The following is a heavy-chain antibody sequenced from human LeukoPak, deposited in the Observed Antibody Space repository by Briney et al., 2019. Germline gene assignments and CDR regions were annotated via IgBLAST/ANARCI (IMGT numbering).Heavy chain of an antibody. Sequence: SVKVSCKASGYTFTSYYMHWVRQAPGQGLEWMGGIIPIFGTANYAQKFQGRVTITADESTSTAYMELSSLRSEDTAVYYCARGAEGYSYANDYWGQGTLVTVSS. CDR2: IIPIFGTA. J-gene: IGHJ4*02. CDR1: GYTFTSYY. D-gene: IGHD5-18*01. CDR3: ARGAEGYSYANDY. V-gene: IGHV1-69*13.